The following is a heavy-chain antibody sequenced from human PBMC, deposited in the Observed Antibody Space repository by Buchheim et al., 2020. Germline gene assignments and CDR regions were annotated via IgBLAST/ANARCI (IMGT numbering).Heavy chain of an antibody. J-gene: IGHJ6*02. CDR1: EYTFTSYY. D-gene: IGHD4-11*01. Sequence: QVQLVQSGAEVKKPGASVKVSCKASEYTFTSYYMHWVRQAPGQGLEWMGIINPNGGSTSYAQKFQGRVTMTRDTSTSTVYMELSSLRSEDTAVYYCATPGTSYSNYDYYYYGMDVWGQGTT. V-gene: IGHV1-46*01. CDR2: INPNGGST. CDR3: ATPGTSYSNYDYYYYGMDV.